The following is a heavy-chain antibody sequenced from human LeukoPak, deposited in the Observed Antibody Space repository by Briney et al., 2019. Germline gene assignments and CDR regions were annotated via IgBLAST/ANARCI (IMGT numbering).Heavy chain of an antibody. CDR2: ISSSSSTI. D-gene: IGHD1-26*01. CDR3: ARRKDSGSQSHDY. CDR1: RFTFSSYS. Sequence: GGSLRLSCAASRFTFSSYSMNWVRQAPGKGLEWVSYISSSSSTIYYADSVKGRFTISRDNAQNSLYLQMNSLRAEDTAVYYCARRKDSGSQSHDYWGQGTLVTVSS. J-gene: IGHJ4*02. V-gene: IGHV3-48*01.